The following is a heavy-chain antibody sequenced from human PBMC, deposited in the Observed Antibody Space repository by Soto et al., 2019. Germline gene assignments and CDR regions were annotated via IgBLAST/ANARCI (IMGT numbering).Heavy chain of an antibody. CDR3: ARTSFGPYDFWSGL. J-gene: IGHJ4*02. Sequence: PSETLSLTCTVSGGSISSYYWSWIRQPPGKGLEWIGYIYYSGSTNYNPSLKSRVTISVDTSKNQFSLKLSSVTAADTAVYYCARTSFGPYDFWSGLWGQGTLVTVSS. CDR2: IYYSGST. CDR1: GGSISSYY. D-gene: IGHD3-3*01. V-gene: IGHV4-59*01.